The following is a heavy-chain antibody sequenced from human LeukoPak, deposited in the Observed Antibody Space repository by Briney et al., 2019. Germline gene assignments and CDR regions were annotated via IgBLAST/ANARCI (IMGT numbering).Heavy chain of an antibody. V-gene: IGHV3-48*02. CDR2: ISRGSSTI. D-gene: IGHD3-10*01. J-gene: IGHJ4*02. Sequence: PGGSLRLSCTASGFTFGDYAMNWVRQAPGKGLEWVSYISRGSSTIYYADSVKGRFTVSRDNAKNSLYLQMSSLRDEDTAVYYCARDNSGTSDYWGQGTLVTVSS. CDR1: GFTFGDYA. CDR3: ARDNSGTSDY.